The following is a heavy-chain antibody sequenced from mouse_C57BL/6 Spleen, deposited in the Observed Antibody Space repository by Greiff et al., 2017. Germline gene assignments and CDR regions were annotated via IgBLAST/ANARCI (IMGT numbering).Heavy chain of an antibody. CDR2: ISSGSSTI. CDR1: GFTFSDYG. J-gene: IGHJ2*01. CDR3: AREKANWDFDY. Sequence: EVMLVESGGGLVKPGGSLKLSCAASGFTFSDYGMHWVRQAPEKVLEWVAYISSGSSTIYYAAKVKGRFTISRDNAKNTLFLQMTSLRSEDTAMYYCAREKANWDFDYWGQGTTLTVSS. V-gene: IGHV5-17*01. D-gene: IGHD4-1*01.